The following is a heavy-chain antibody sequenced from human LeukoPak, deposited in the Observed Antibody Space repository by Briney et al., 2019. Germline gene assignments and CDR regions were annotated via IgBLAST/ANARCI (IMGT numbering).Heavy chain of an antibody. CDR3: ARMYYYDSSGYFWYFDL. CDR1: GYTFSNYW. D-gene: IGHD3-22*01. V-gene: IGHV5-51*01. Sequence: GESLKISCKGSGYTFSNYWIGWVRQMPGKGLEWMGIIYPGDSDTRYSPSFQGQVTISADKSISTAYLQWSSLKASDTAMYYCARMYYYDSSGYFWYFDLWGRGTLVTVSS. CDR2: IYPGDSDT. J-gene: IGHJ2*01.